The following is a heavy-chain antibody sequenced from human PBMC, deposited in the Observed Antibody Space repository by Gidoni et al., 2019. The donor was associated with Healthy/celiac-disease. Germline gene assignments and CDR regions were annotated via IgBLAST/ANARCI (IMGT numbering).Heavy chain of an antibody. V-gene: IGHV1-69*06. CDR3: ASDYYDKAGGAFDI. D-gene: IGHD3-22*01. J-gene: IGHJ3*02. CDR2: IIPIFGTA. Sequence: QVQLVQSGAEVKKPGSSVKVSCKAPGGTFSSYAISWVRQAPGQGLEWMGGIIPIFGTANYAQKFQGRVTITADKSTSTAYMELSSLRSEDTAVYYCASDYYDKAGGAFDIWGQGTMVTVSS. CDR1: GGTFSSYA.